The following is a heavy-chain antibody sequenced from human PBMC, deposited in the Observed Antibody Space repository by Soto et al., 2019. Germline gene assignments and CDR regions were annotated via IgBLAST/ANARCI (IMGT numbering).Heavy chain of an antibody. J-gene: IGHJ4*01. D-gene: IGHD6-19*01. Sequence: PGGSLRLSCAASGFTVSSNYMSWVRQAPGKGLEWVSVIYSDGSTYYADSVKGRFTISRDNSKNTLYLQMNSLRAEDTAVYYCARVGMSSGWHFDYWGQGTLVTVSS. V-gene: IGHV3-53*01. CDR3: ARVGMSSGWHFDY. CDR1: GFTVSSNY. CDR2: IYSDGST.